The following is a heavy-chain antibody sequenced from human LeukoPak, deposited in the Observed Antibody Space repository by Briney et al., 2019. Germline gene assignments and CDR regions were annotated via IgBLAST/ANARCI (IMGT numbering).Heavy chain of an antibody. Sequence: SETLSLTCTVSGGSISSGGYYWSWIRQHPGKGLEWIGYIYYSGSTYYNPSLKSRVTISVDTSKNQFSLKLSSVTAADTAVYYCARVIGVVRRSVHFDYWGQGTLVTVSP. CDR3: ARVIGVVRRSVHFDY. CDR1: GGSISSGGYY. J-gene: IGHJ4*02. D-gene: IGHD2-15*01. V-gene: IGHV4-31*03. CDR2: IYYSGST.